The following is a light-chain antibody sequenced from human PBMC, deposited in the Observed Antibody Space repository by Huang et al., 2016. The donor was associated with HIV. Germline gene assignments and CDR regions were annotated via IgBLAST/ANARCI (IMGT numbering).Light chain of an antibody. CDR1: QSLLHANGYNY. V-gene: IGKV2-28*01. Sequence: IVMTQSPLSLPVPPGEPASISCTSSQSLLHANGYNYVEWYLQKPGQSPRLLIYLGSTRAPGVPDRFSGSGSGTDFTLKIDRVETDDFGVYYCMQALQSLTFGGGTKVEI. CDR3: MQALQSLT. CDR2: LGS. J-gene: IGKJ4*01.